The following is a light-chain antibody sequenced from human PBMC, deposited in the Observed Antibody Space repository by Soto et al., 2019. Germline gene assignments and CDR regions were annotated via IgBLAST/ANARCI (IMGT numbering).Light chain of an antibody. CDR1: HSIRDC. CDR3: QQYESYSLT. CDR2: DAS. Sequence: DIPMNQSPSTLSASVGDSITITCRASHSIRDCLAWYQQKPGKAPHLLIYDASNLESGVPSRFSGSGSGTEFTLTISSLRPDDFATYYCQQYESYSLTFGGGTRVEIK. J-gene: IGKJ4*01. V-gene: IGKV1-5*01.